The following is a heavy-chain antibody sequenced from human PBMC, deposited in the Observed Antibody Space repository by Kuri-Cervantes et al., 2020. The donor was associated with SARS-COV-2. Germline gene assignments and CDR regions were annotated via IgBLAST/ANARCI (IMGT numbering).Heavy chain of an antibody. CDR2: FDPEDGET. V-gene: IGHV1-24*01. CDR1: GYTLTELS. D-gene: IGHD3-10*01. Sequence: ASVKVSCKVSGYTLTELSMHWVRQAPGKGLEWMGGFDPEDGETIYAQKFQGRVTMTEDTSTDTAYMELSSLRSEDTAVYYCATGLLWFRELLGGDDYWGQGTLVTVSS. CDR3: ATGLLWFRELLGGDDY. J-gene: IGHJ4*02.